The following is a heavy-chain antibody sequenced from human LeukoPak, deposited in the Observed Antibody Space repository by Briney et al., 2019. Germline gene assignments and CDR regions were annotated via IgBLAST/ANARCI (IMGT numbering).Heavy chain of an antibody. Sequence: SETLSLTCTVSGGSISSYYWSWIRQPPGKGLEWIGYIYYSGSTNYNPSLKSRVTISVDTSKNQFSLKLSSVTAADTAVYYCARRRYSSSWYSHFDYWGQGTLVTVSS. CDR1: GGSISSYY. CDR2: IYYSGST. J-gene: IGHJ4*02. V-gene: IGHV4-59*08. CDR3: ARRRYSSSWYSHFDY. D-gene: IGHD6-13*01.